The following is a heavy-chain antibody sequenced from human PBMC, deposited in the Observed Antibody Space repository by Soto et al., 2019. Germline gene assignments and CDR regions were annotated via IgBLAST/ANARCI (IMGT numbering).Heavy chain of an antibody. Sequence: QVQLLESGGGVIQPGTSLSLSCGSSGFTFRSFGMYWVRQAPGKGLEWVAVVSYDGNHKYYADSVKGRFTVSRDNAKNMLYLQMNSLRGEDTAVYYCAKDVGQQLVLNYGMDVWGQGTTVTVSS. V-gene: IGHV3-30*18. CDR3: AKDVGQQLVLNYGMDV. D-gene: IGHD6-13*01. CDR1: GFTFRSFG. J-gene: IGHJ6*02. CDR2: VSYDGNHK.